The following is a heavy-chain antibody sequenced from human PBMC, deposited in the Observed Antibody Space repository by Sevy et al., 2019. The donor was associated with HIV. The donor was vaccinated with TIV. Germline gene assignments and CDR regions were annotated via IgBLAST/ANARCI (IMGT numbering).Heavy chain of an antibody. CDR1: GFSFSSYV. CDR2: IQYDGSNK. CDR3: VKEGGGEGGDH. D-gene: IGHD2-21*01. V-gene: IGHV3-30*02. Sequence: GGSRRLSCAASGFSFSSYVMHWVRQAPGKGLEWMSYIQYDGSNKDYADSVKGRFTISRDNSKNTLYLQMNSLRVEDTAVFYCVKEGGGEGGDHWGQGTLVTVPS. J-gene: IGHJ4*02.